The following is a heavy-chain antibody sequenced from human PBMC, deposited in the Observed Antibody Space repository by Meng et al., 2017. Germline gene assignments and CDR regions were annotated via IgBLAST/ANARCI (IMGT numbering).Heavy chain of an antibody. CDR1: GYTFTGYY. D-gene: IGHD5-18*01. V-gene: IGHV1-2*06. Sequence: VSVKVSCKASGYTFTGYYMHWVRQAPGQGLEWMGRINPNSGGTNYAQKFQGRVTMTRDTSISTAYMELSRLRSDDTAVYYCALGYSYGAGGDFDYWGQGTLVTVSS. J-gene: IGHJ4*02. CDR2: INPNSGGT. CDR3: ALGYSYGAGGDFDY.